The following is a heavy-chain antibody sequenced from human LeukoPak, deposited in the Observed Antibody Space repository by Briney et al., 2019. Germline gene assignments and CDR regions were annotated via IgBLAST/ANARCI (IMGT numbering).Heavy chain of an antibody. CDR2: ISDSGGST. CDR3: AKDLGYYYDSSGYYYFDY. D-gene: IGHD3-22*01. J-gene: IGHJ4*02. Sequence: PGGSLRLSCAASGFTFSSYWMSWVRQAPGKGLEWVSTISDSGGSTYYADSVKGRFTISRDNSKNMLYLQMNSLRAEDTAVYYCAKDLGYYYDSSGYYYFDYWGQGALVTVSS. CDR1: GFTFSSYW. V-gene: IGHV3-23*01.